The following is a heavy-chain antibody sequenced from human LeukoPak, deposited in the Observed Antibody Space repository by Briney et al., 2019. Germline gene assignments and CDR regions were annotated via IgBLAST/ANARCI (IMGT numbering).Heavy chain of an antibody. D-gene: IGHD1-26*01. CDR3: ARGGFGLGVGSTKGLNWLDP. Sequence: AASVKVSCKASGYTFSNYYMHWVRQAPGQGLEWMRIINPSGGTTSYAQKFRGRVTMTSDTSTSTVYMELRSLRSEETAVYYCARGGFGLGVGSTKGLNWLDPWGQGTLVTVSS. J-gene: IGHJ5*02. CDR2: INPSGGTT. V-gene: IGHV1-46*01. CDR1: GYTFSNYY.